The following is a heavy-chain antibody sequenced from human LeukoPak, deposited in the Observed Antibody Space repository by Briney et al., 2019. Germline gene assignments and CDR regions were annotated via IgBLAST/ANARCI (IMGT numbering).Heavy chain of an antibody. D-gene: IGHD6-19*01. J-gene: IGHJ4*02. CDR1: GFSFKDYN. V-gene: IGHV3-30*18. CDR3: AKVRWDNSGWYYLDS. Sequence: PGGSLRLSCAASGFSFKDYNMHWVRQAPGKGLEWVAVITYDGSNKYYTDSVKGRFTISRDNSMSTLYLQMNSLRAEDTAVYYCAKVRWDNSGWYYLDSWGQGTLVTVSS. CDR2: ITYDGSNK.